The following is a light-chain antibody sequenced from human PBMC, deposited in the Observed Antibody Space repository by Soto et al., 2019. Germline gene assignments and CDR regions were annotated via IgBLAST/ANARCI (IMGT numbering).Light chain of an antibody. J-gene: IGKJ1*01. Sequence: DIVMTQSPDSLAVSLGERATINCKSSQNVLYNAKNKLAWYQQKPGQPPKLLIYWASTRESGVPDRFSGSGSGTDFTLTISSLQAEDVAVYYCQQYYSTPQTFGQGTKVDIK. CDR2: WAS. CDR1: QNVLYNAKNK. CDR3: QQYYSTPQT. V-gene: IGKV4-1*01.